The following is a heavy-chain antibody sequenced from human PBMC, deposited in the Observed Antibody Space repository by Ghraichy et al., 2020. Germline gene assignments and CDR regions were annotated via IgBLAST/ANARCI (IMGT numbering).Heavy chain of an antibody. CDR2: IYYTGDN. Sequence: SETLSLTCTVSGDSVSSNRYYWSWIRQPPGKGLEWIAYIYYTGDNDYNSSLRSRVTISLDTSKNQFSLPVRSVTAADTAVYYCARDEEWRGYFDLWGRGTLVTVSS. D-gene: IGHD3-3*01. CDR1: GDSVSSNRYY. V-gene: IGHV4-61*01. J-gene: IGHJ2*01. CDR3: ARDEEWRGYFDL.